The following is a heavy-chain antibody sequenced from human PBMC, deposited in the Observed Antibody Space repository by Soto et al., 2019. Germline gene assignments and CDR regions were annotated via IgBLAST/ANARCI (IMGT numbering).Heavy chain of an antibody. D-gene: IGHD3-9*01. V-gene: IGHV1-18*01. CDR1: GYKFSTYA. CDR2: ITPNSGYT. Sequence: QLQLTQSGGEARKPGASVRVSCAASGYKFSTYAISWLRQAPGQGLEWMGLITPNSGYTNYAQKLQGRLIMTTDIPSSRAYRQRTSLRYDDTAIYYCATSYDTGFDPGGKGTLFSVS. J-gene: IGHJ5*02. CDR3: ATSYDTGFDP.